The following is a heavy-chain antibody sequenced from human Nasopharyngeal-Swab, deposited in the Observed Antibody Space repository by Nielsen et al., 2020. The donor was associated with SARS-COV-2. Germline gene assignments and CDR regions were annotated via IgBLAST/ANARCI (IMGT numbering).Heavy chain of an antibody. CDR3: ARKDVFAYGVDAFDI. CDR2: VTGSGYGT. V-gene: IGHV3-23*01. Sequence: GESLKISCAASGFTFSSYAMTWVRQAPGKGLEWVSVVTGSGYGTDYADSVKGRFTISRDNAKNTLYLQMNSLRAEDTAVYYCARKDVFAYGVDAFDIRGQGTMVTVSS. D-gene: IGHD3-10*01. CDR1: GFTFSSYA. J-gene: IGHJ3*02.